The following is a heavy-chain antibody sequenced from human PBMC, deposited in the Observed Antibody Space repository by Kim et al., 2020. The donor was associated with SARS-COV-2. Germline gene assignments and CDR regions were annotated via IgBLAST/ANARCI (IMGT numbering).Heavy chain of an antibody. J-gene: IGHJ4*02. Sequence: GGSLRLSCAASGFSFSDYYMTWIRQAPGQGLEWISDISSSGLTSYADSVKGRFTISRDSATKSLYLQMISLRAEDTAVYYCARDRDGYNSFDFWGQGTLVTVSS. CDR1: GFSFSDYY. D-gene: IGHD5-12*01. CDR2: ISSSGLT. V-gene: IGHV3-11*06. CDR3: ARDRDGYNSFDF.